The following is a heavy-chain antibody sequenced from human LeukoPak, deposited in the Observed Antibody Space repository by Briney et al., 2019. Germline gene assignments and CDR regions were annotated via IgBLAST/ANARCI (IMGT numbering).Heavy chain of an antibody. V-gene: IGHV4-38-2*01. CDR2: IYHSGST. D-gene: IGHD3-16*01. J-gene: IGHJ4*02. CDR1: GYSISSGDY. CDR3: ARNRSEPLGNGGSFDS. Sequence: PSETLSLTCAVSGYSISSGDYWGWLRLPPGKGLEWIGSIYHSGSTYYNPSLKSRVTISVDTSKRQFSLTLSSVTAADTAVYYCARNRSEPLGNGGSFDSWGQGTLVTVSS.